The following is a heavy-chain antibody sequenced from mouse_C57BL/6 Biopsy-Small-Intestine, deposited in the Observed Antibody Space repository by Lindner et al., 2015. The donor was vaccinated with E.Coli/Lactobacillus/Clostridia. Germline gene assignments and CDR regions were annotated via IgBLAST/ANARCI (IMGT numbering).Heavy chain of an antibody. CDR1: GYTFTSYG. J-gene: IGHJ3*01. V-gene: IGHV1-14*01. CDR2: ISAYNDDT. CDR3: ARAISMMVVIPNTPFDI. Sequence: SVKVSCKASGYTFTSYGISWVRQAPRQGLEWMGWISAYNDDTKYAQKFQGRVTMTTDTSTSTAYMELRSLRSDDTAVYYCARAISMMVVIPNTPFDIWGQGTMVTVS. D-gene: IGHD2-3*01.